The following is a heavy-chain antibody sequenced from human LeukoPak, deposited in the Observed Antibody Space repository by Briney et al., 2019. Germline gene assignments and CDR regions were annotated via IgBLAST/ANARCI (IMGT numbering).Heavy chain of an antibody. Sequence: GGSLRLSCAASGFTFSSYWMHWVRQAPGKGLEWVSVIYSGGSTYYADSVKGRFTISRDNSKNTLYLQMNSLRAEDTAVYYCARGANYYGSGSYYYWGQGTLVTVSS. CDR1: GFTFSSYW. CDR3: ARGANYYGSGSYYY. D-gene: IGHD3-10*01. J-gene: IGHJ4*02. V-gene: IGHV3-66*01. CDR2: IYSGGST.